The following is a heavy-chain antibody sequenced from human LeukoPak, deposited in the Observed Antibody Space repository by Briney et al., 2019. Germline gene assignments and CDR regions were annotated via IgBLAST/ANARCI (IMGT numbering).Heavy chain of an antibody. Sequence: SVKVSCKASGGTFSSYTISWVRQAPGQGLEWMGRIIPILGIANYAQKFQGGVTITADKSTSTAYMELSSLRSEDTAVYYCARGRWDYDFWSGYYTIDYWGQGTLVTVSS. CDR1: GGTFSSYT. J-gene: IGHJ4*02. V-gene: IGHV1-69*02. D-gene: IGHD3-3*01. CDR2: IIPILGIA. CDR3: ARGRWDYDFWSGYYTIDY.